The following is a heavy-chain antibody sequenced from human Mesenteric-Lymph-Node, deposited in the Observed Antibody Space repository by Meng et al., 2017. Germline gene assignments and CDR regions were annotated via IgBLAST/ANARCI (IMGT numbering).Heavy chain of an antibody. D-gene: IGHD3-22*01. CDR3: ARETTHYYDSSGYYSFDY. CDR1: GGTFSSYA. CDR2: IIPIFGTA. Sequence: SVKVSCKASGGTFSSYAISWVRQAPGQGLEWMGGIIPIFGTANYAQKFQGRVTMTEDTSTDTAYMELSSLRSEDTAVYYCARETTHYYDSSGYYSFDYWGQGTLVTVSS. V-gene: IGHV1-69*06. J-gene: IGHJ4*02.